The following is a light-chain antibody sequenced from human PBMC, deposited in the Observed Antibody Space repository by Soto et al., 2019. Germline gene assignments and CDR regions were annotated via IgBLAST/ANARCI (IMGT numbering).Light chain of an antibody. J-gene: IGKJ4*01. CDR1: QMVSSSF. V-gene: IGKV3-20*01. CDR3: QQYGSSPLT. Sequence: EICLKQSPGTLFLSPGERATLPCRPSQMVSSSFLAWYQQKPGRAPRLLIYGASSRATGIPDRFSGSGSGTDFTLTISRLEPEDVAVYYCQQYGSSPLTFGGGTKVEIK. CDR2: GAS.